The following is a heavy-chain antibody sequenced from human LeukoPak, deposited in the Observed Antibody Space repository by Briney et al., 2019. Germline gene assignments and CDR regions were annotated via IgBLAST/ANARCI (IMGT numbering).Heavy chain of an antibody. CDR2: ISYDGSNK. Sequence: GGSLRLSCAASGFTFSSYAMHWVRQAPGKGLEWVAVISYDGSNKYYADSVKGRFTISRDNSKNTLYLQMNSLRAEDTAVYYCATTRAQWLVADYWGQGTLVTVSS. V-gene: IGHV3-30*04. CDR3: ATTRAQWLVADY. CDR1: GFTFSSYA. J-gene: IGHJ4*02. D-gene: IGHD6-19*01.